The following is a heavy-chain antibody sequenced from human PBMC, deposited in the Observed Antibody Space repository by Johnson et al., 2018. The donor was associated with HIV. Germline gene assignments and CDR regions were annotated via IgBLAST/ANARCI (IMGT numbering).Heavy chain of an antibody. D-gene: IGHD2-8*01. CDR2: ISRSGSTI. CDR1: RITFSDYY. CDR3: ARDNIVLMVGGAFDI. V-gene: IGHV3-11*04. Sequence: QVQLVESGGGFVKPGGSLRLSCAASRITFSDYYMTWIRQAPGKGLEWVSYISRSGSTIYYADSVQGRFTISRDNSKHTLYLQMNSLRAEGTAGYYCARDNIVLMVGGAFDIWGPGTMVTVSS. J-gene: IGHJ3*02.